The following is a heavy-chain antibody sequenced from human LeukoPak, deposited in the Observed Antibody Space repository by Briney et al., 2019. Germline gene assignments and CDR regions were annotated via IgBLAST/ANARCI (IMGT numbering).Heavy chain of an antibody. CDR2: INPNSGGT. Sequence: ASVKVSCKASGYTFTGYYMHWVRQAPGQGLEWMGWINPNSGGTNYAQKFQGRVTMTRDTSISTAYMELSRLRSDDTAVYYCARAGYYDFWSGYSYYYYGMDVWGQGTTVTASS. V-gene: IGHV1-2*02. J-gene: IGHJ6*02. CDR1: GYTFTGYY. CDR3: ARAGYYDFWSGYSYYYYGMDV. D-gene: IGHD3-3*01.